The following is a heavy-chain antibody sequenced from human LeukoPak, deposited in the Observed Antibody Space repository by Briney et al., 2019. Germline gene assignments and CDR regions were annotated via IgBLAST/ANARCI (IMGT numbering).Heavy chain of an antibody. V-gene: IGHV4-30-2*03. CDR3: GNFDF. Sequence: SQTLSLTCTVSGGSISSGGYYWSWIRQPPGKGLEWIGSIYSNGGTYYNPSLRSRVTMSVDTSKNQFSLKLTSVTAAETAVYYCGNFDFWGQGTMVIVSS. J-gene: IGHJ3*01. CDR1: GGSISSGGYY. CDR2: IYSNGGT.